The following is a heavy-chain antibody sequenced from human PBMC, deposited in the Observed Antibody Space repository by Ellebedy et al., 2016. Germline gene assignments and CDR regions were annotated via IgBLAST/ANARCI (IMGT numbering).Heavy chain of an antibody. J-gene: IGHJ5*02. V-gene: IGHV4-4*07. D-gene: IGHD2-15*01. CDR2: IYTSGST. Sequence: SETLSLTXTVSGGSISSYYWSWIRQPAGKGLEWIGRIYTSGSTNYNPSLKSRVTMSVDTSKNQFSLKLSSVTAADTAVYYCARAGGVVADNWFDPWGQGTLVTVSS. CDR1: GGSISSYY. CDR3: ARAGGVVADNWFDP.